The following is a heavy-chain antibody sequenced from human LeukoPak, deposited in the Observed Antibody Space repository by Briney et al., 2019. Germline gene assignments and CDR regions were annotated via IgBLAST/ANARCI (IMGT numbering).Heavy chain of an antibody. V-gene: IGHV3-21*06. J-gene: IGHJ4*02. CDR1: GFAFSSYG. D-gene: IGHD3-16*01. Sequence: PGGPLRLSCAASGFAFSSYGMSWVRQAPGKGLEWVSSIGGSAGGTYYADSVKGRFTISRDNAKNTLYLQMNSLRAEDTAAYYCARAGAYHFDNWGQGTLVTVSS. CDR2: IGGSAGGT. CDR3: ARAGAYHFDN.